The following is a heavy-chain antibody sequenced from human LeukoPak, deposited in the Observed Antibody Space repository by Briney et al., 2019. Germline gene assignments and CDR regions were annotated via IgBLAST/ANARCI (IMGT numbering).Heavy chain of an antibody. D-gene: IGHD3-16*02. CDR3: ARQGSSDYDYVWGSYRPRPLGPVLN. CDR1: GYSFTSYW. Sequence: GESLKISCKGSGYSFTSYWIGWVRQMPGKGLEWMGIIYPGDSDTRYSPSFQGQVTISADKSISTAYLQWSSLKASGTAMYYCARQGSSDYDYVWGSYRPRPLGPVLNWGQGTLVTVSS. CDR2: IYPGDSDT. J-gene: IGHJ4*02. V-gene: IGHV5-51*01.